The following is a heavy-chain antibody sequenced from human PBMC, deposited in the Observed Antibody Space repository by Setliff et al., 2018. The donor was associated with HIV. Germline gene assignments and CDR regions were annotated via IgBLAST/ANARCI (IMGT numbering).Heavy chain of an antibody. J-gene: IGHJ4*02. Sequence: GSLRLSCAASGFIFSSYAMSWVRQAPGKGLEWVSAISGSGANTYYADSVKGRFTISRDNSKNTLYLQMNSLRAEDTAVYYCAKFFGGYGDYMGFDYWGQGTLVTVSS. CDR3: AKFFGGYGDYMGFDY. CDR1: GFIFSSYA. D-gene: IGHD4-17*01. CDR2: ISGSGANT. V-gene: IGHV3-23*01.